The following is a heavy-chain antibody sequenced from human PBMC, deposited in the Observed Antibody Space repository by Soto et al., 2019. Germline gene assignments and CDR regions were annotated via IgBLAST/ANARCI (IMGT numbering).Heavy chain of an antibody. CDR2: IYYSGST. V-gene: IGHV4-39*01. J-gene: IGHJ4*02. CDR3: ARHRLGYDSSGYYFPDY. Sequence: WETLSLTCTVSGGSISSISYYWGWIRQPPGKGLEWIGSIYYSGSTYYNPSLKSRVTISVDTSKNQFSLKLSSVTAADTAVYYCARHRLGYDSSGYYFPDYWGQGTLVTVS. D-gene: IGHD3-22*01. CDR1: GGSISSISYY.